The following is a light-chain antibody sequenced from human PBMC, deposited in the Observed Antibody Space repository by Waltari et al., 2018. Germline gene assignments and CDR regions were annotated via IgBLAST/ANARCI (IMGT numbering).Light chain of an antibody. CDR1: PWVSSN. J-gene: IGKJ2*01. V-gene: IGKV3-15*01. Sequence: EILMTQSPATLSLSPGEGVTLSCRASPWVSSNLAWYQQKPGQAPRCLSYGAASRAPGVPARFSGSGSGRDCTLTISSLQSDDFALYHCQQYSTRPYTFGQGTKLEI. CDR2: GAA. CDR3: QQYSTRPYT.